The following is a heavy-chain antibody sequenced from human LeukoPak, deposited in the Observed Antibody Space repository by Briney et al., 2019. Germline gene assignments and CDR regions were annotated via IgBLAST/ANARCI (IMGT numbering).Heavy chain of an antibody. Sequence: PSETLSLTCAVYGGSFSGYYWSWIRQPPGKGLEWIGEINHSGSTNYNPSLKSRVTISVDTSKNQFSLKLSSVTAADTAVYYCARHGSGYGVAARPVRAFDIWGQGTMVTVSS. J-gene: IGHJ3*02. CDR2: INHSGST. D-gene: IGHD6-6*01. CDR1: GGSFSGYY. CDR3: ARHGSGYGVAARPVRAFDI. V-gene: IGHV4-34*01.